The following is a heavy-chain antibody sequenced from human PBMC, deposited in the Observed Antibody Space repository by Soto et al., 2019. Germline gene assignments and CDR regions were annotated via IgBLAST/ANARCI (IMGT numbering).Heavy chain of an antibody. CDR3: AKDRRAGGNYGFYSDF. Sequence: EVQLLESGGGLVQPGGSLTLSCAASGFTFSSYGMTWVRQAPGKGLEWVSFSSATGSGRYYADSVKGRFTISRDKSKNTLYLQMSSLRADDTAVYYCAKDRRAGGNYGFYSDFWGQGALVIVSS. J-gene: IGHJ4*02. CDR2: SSATGSGR. V-gene: IGHV3-23*01. CDR1: GFTFSSYG. D-gene: IGHD1-7*01.